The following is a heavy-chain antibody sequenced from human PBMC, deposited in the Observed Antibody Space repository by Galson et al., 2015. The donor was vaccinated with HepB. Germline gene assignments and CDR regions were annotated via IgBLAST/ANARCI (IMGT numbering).Heavy chain of an antibody. V-gene: IGHV3-33*01. CDR2: IWYDGSNK. J-gene: IGHJ3*02. CDR3: ARDTGRLRWLGAFDI. Sequence: SLRLSCAASGFTFSSYGMHWVRQAPGKGLEWVAVIWYDGSNKYYADSVKGRFTISRDNSKNTLYLQMNSLRAEDTAVYYCARDTGRLRWLGAFDIWGQGTMVTVSS. D-gene: IGHD6-19*01. CDR1: GFTFSSYG.